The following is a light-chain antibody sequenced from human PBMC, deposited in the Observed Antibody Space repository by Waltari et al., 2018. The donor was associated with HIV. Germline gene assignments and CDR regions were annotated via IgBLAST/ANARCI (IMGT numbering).Light chain of an antibody. V-gene: IGLV2-23*02. CDR2: EVS. CDR1: SSVVGRYNL. Sequence: QPALTQPASLSRSPGPSPTLSCTGTSSVVGRYNLVPWYQQHPGKAPKLMIYEVSKRPSGVSIRFSGSKSGNTASLTISGLQAEDEADYYCCSYAGSWVFGGGTKLTVL. CDR3: CSYAGSWV. J-gene: IGLJ3*02.